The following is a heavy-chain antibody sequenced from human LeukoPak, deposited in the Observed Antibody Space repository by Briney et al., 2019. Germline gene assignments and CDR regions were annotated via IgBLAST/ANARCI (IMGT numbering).Heavy chain of an antibody. CDR1: GFTFSNYS. Sequence: GGSLRLSCTASGFTFSNYSMNWVRQAPGKGLEWVSYISGSYSIIYYADSVQGRFTISRDNAKNSLYLQMNSLRDEDTAVYYCARDSSGANCGGDCYPPGGDGFDVWGQGTMVTVSS. J-gene: IGHJ3*01. D-gene: IGHD2-21*02. CDR2: ISGSYSII. CDR3: ARDSSGANCGGDCYPPGGDGFDV. V-gene: IGHV3-48*02.